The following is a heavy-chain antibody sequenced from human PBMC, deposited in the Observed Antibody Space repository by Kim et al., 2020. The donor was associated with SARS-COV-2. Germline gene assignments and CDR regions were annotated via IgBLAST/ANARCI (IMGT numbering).Heavy chain of an antibody. V-gene: IGHV4-38-2*02. D-gene: IGHD1-26*01. CDR3: ARSGYSGSYYGAFDY. J-gene: IGHJ4*02. Sequence: SETLSLTCTVSGYSISSGYYWGWIRQPPGKGLEWIASIYHSGSTHYNPSLKSRVTISLDTSKNQFSLKLSSVTAADTAVFYCARSGYSGSYYGAFDYWGQGTLVTVSS. CDR2: IYHSGST. CDR1: GYSISSGYY.